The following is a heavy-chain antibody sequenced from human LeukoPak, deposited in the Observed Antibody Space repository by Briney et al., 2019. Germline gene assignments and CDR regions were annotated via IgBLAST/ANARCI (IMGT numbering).Heavy chain of an antibody. Sequence: TGGSLRLSCAASGFTFSSYGMHWVRQAPGKGLEWVAVISYDGSNKYYADSVKGRFTISRDNSKNTLYLQMNSLRAEDTAVYYCAKDRWFRGDGYNPWGQGTLVTVSS. D-gene: IGHD5-24*01. CDR3: AKDRWFRGDGYNP. V-gene: IGHV3-30*18. CDR1: GFTFSSYG. CDR2: ISYDGSNK. J-gene: IGHJ5*02.